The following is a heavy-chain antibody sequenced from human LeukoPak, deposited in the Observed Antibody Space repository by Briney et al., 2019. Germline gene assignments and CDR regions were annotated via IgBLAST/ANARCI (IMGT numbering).Heavy chain of an antibody. CDR1: GGTFSSYA. J-gene: IGHJ6*02. CDR2: IIPIFGTA. Sequence: ASVKVSCKASGGTFSSYAISWVRQAPGQGLEWMGGIIPIFGTANYAQKFQGRVTITADESTSTAYMELSSLRSEDTAVYYCARVRYDSSGYYYTRLYYYYYGMDVWGQGTTVTVSS. V-gene: IGHV1-69*13. D-gene: IGHD3-22*01. CDR3: ARVRYDSSGYYYTRLYYYYYGMDV.